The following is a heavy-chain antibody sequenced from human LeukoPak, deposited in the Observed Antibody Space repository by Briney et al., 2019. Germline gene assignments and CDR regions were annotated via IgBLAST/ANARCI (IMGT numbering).Heavy chain of an antibody. Sequence: ASVKVSCKASGYTFTSYYMHWVRQAPGQGLEWMGIINPSGGSTSYAQKFQGRVTMTRDMSTGTVYMELSSLRSEDTAVYYCARSTEMPNWFDPWGQGTLVTVSS. CDR2: INPSGGST. J-gene: IGHJ5*02. CDR1: GYTFTSYY. CDR3: ARSTEMPNWFDP. V-gene: IGHV1-46*01. D-gene: IGHD5-24*01.